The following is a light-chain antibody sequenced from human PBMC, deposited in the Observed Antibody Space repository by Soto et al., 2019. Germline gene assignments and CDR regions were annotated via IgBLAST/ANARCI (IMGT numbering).Light chain of an antibody. CDR3: QQYGTSPWT. J-gene: IGKJ1*01. CDR2: GAS. CDR1: QSVTSNY. V-gene: IGKV3-20*01. Sequence: EIVLTQSPGTLSLSPGERATLSCRASQSVTSNYLAWYQQKPGQAPKLLIYGASIRATGIPDRFSGSGSGTDFSLTINRLEPEDFAVYYCQQYGTSPWTFGQGTKVDI.